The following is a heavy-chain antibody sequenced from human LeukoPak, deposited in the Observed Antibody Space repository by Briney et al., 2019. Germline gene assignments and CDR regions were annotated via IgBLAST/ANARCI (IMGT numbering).Heavy chain of an antibody. CDR1: GFTFSNYA. CDR3: ASPGEYRYGFFDY. Sequence: PGGSLRLSCAASGFTFSNYAMNWVRQAPGKGLERVSYISSSSSTIYYADAVKGRFTISRDNAKNSLYLQMNTLRAEDTAVYYCASPGEYRYGFFDYWGQGILVTVSS. V-gene: IGHV3-48*01. CDR2: ISSSSSTI. J-gene: IGHJ4*02. D-gene: IGHD5-18*01.